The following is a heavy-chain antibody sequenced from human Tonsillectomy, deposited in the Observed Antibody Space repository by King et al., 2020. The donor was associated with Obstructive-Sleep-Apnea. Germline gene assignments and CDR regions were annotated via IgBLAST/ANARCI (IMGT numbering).Heavy chain of an antibody. CDR3: ARDSSGYSP. D-gene: IGHD3-22*01. CDR2: ITSSSSTI. Sequence: VQLVESGGGLVQPGGSLRLSCAASGFTFSSYSMNWVRQAPGKGLEWVSYITSSSSTIYYADSVKGRFTISRDNAKNSLSLQMNSLRVEDTAVYYCARDSSGYSPWGQGTLVTVSS. CDR1: GFTFSSYS. V-gene: IGHV3-48*04. J-gene: IGHJ5*02.